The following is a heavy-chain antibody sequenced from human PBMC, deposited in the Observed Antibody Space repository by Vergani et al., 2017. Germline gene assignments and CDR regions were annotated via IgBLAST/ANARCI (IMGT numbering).Heavy chain of an antibody. CDR3: ARDRGVGAVTYWYFDL. J-gene: IGHJ2*01. CDR2: ISSSGSAI. D-gene: IGHD1-26*01. V-gene: IGHV3-48*01. CDR1: GFTFSSYN. Sequence: EEHLVESGGNLVQPGGSLRLSCAASGFTFSSYNFNWVRQAPGKGLEWVSYISSSGSAIYYSDAVKGRFTISRDKAKNSLCLQMNSLRAEDTAVYFCARDRGVGAVTYWYFDLWGRGTLVTVSS.